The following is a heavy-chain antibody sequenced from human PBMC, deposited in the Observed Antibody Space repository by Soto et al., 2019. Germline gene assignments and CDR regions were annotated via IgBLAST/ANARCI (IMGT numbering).Heavy chain of an antibody. CDR1: GGSISSGDYY. Sequence: SETLSLTCTVSGGSISSGDYYWSWIRQPPGKGLEWIGYIYYSGSTYYNPSLKSRVTISVDTSKNQFSLKLSSVTAADTAVYYCARGGYDRLGTVSWFDPWGQGTLVTVSS. J-gene: IGHJ5*02. V-gene: IGHV4-30-4*01. CDR3: ARGGYDRLGTVSWFDP. CDR2: IYYSGST. D-gene: IGHD4-4*01.